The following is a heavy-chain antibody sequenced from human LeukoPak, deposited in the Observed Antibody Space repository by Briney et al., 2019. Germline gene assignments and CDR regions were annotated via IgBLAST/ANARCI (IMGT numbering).Heavy chain of an antibody. CDR3: ASAAGAFDM. CDR1: GIAFSSYG. D-gene: IGHD6-13*01. CDR2: IWSDSSHK. Sequence: PGGSLRLSCAASGIAFSSYGMHWIRQAPGKGLEWVAVIWSDSSHKYYLDSMKGRCTISRDNSKNMVYLQMNSLRVEDTAVYYCASAAGAFDMWGQGTLVTVSS. J-gene: IGHJ3*02. V-gene: IGHV3-33*01.